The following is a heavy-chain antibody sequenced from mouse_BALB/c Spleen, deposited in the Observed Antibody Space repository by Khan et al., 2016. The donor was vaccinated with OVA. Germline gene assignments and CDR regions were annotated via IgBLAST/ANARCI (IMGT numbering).Heavy chain of an antibody. CDR3: ARPYYGSAWFAY. Sequence: QVQLKESGPGLVAPSQSLSIICTVSGFSLTSYGVHWVRQPPGKGLEWLGVMWAGGSTNYNSALMSRLSISIDNSKSQVFLKRNNRRTEDTAMYYCARPYYGSAWFAYWGQGTLGTVSA. CDR2: MWAGGST. D-gene: IGHD1-1*01. CDR1: GFSLTSYG. J-gene: IGHJ3*01. V-gene: IGHV2-9*02.